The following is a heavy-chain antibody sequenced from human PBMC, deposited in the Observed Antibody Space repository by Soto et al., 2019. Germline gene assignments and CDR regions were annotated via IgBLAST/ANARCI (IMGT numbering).Heavy chain of an antibody. Sequence: SETLSLTCTVSGGSISSGGSYWSWIRQHPGKGLGWIGYIYYSGSTHYNPSLKSRVIMSLDMSKNQFSLRLSSVTAADTAVYYCARMVGMGGRRRWFDPWGQGTLVTVSS. J-gene: IGHJ5*02. D-gene: IGHD1-26*01. CDR3: ARMVGMGGRRRWFDP. CDR2: IYYSGST. CDR1: GGSISSGGSY. V-gene: IGHV4-31*03.